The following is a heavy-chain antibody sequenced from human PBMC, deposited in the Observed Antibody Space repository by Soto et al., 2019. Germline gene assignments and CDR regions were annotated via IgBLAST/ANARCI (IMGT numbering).Heavy chain of an antibody. D-gene: IGHD1-1*01. J-gene: IGHJ4*02. CDR2: IYPSDSDT. CDR3: ERGGGSTRTFDY. Sequence: PGESLKISCKGSGYNFAGYWIAWVRQMPGKGLELMGIIYPSDSDTRYRPSFQGQVTISADKSISSAYLQWSSLRASDAAMYYCERGGGSTRTFDYWGQGNPVTVSS. V-gene: IGHV5-51*01. CDR1: GYNFAGYW.